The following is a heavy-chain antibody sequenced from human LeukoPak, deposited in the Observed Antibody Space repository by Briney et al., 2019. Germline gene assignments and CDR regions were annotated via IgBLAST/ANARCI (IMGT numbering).Heavy chain of an antibody. CDR3: ARIQCVGACQWVGGVLDV. J-gene: IGHJ6*02. Sequence: GGSLRHSCAASGFTFSSHAMHWVRQAPGKGLEWLAVISHDGGKQYYADSGKGRFTISRDNSKSTLYVQMSSLRTDDTAVYYCARIQCVGACQWVGGVLDVWGQGTTVTVSS. D-gene: IGHD6-19*01. CDR1: GFTFSSHA. CDR2: ISHDGGKQ. V-gene: IGHV3-30-3*01.